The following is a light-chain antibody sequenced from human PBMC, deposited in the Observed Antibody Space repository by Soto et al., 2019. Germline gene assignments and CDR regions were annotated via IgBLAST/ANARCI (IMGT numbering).Light chain of an antibody. CDR2: EES. Sequence: DIHLTQSPSFLSASVGDRVTITCRPSQAVPNNMAWYQQKPGKPPKLLIYEESTLHSGVPSRFSGRKSGTQFTLTIDSLQPEDSAVYYCHQYNSWPRGTFGPGTKVEIK. V-gene: IGKV1-9*01. J-gene: IGKJ3*01. CDR3: HQYNSWPRGT. CDR1: QAVPNN.